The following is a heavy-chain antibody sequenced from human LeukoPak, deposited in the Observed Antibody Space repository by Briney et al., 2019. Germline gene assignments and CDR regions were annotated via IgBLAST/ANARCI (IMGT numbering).Heavy chain of an antibody. Sequence: GGSLRLSCAVSGFTFSGFGMNWVRQAPGKGLEWVSSISSSSSYIYYADSVKGRFTISRDNSKNTLYLQMNNLRAEDTAVYYCAKTRGSGPFDYWGQGTLVTVSS. D-gene: IGHD3-10*01. CDR2: ISSSSSYI. CDR1: GFTFSGFG. CDR3: AKTRGSGPFDY. J-gene: IGHJ4*02. V-gene: IGHV3-21*04.